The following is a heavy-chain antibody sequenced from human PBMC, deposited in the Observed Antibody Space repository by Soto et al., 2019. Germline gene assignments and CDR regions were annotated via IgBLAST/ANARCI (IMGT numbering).Heavy chain of an antibody. CDR3: ARSLGAYCGGDCYWPLDY. V-gene: IGHV1-69*13. D-gene: IGHD2-21*02. CDR2: IIPIFGTA. J-gene: IGHJ4*02. Sequence: SVKVSCKASGGTFSSYSISWVLQAPGQGLEWMGGIIPIFGTANYAQKFQGRVTITADESTSTAYMELSSLRSEDTAVYYCARSLGAYCGGDCYWPLDYWGQGTLVTVSS. CDR1: GGTFSSYS.